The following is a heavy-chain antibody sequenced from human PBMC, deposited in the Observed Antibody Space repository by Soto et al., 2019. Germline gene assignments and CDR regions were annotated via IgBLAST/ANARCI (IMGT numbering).Heavy chain of an antibody. CDR3: ARAGFPIDYYDSSGYYWGYFDY. CDR1: GGTFSSYA. J-gene: IGHJ4*02. D-gene: IGHD3-22*01. V-gene: IGHV1-69*01. CDR2: IIPIFGTA. Sequence: QVQLVQSGAEVKKPGSSVKVSCKASGGTFSSYAISWVRQAPGQGLEWMGGIIPIFGTANYAQKFQGRVTITADESTSTADMELSSLRSEDTAVYYCARAGFPIDYYDSSGYYWGYFDYWGQGTLVTVSS.